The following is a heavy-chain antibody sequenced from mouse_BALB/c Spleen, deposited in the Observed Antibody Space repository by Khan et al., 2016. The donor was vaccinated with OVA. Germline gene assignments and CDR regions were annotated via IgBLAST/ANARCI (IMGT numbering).Heavy chain of an antibody. Sequence: QIQLVQSGPELKKPGETVKISCKASGYTFTNYGMNWVKQAPGKGLKWMGWINTYPGEPTYADDFKGRFAFSLETSASTAYLQINNLKNEDTATYFCARMKAYWYFDVWGAGTTVTVSS. V-gene: IGHV9-3-1*01. J-gene: IGHJ1*01. CDR1: GYTFTNYG. CDR3: ARMKAYWYFDV. CDR2: INTYPGEP.